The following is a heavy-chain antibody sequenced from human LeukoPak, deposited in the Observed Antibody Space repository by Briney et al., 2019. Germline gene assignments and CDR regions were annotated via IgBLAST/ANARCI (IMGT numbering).Heavy chain of an antibody. Sequence: GALRLSCAASGFTFSSYGMHWVCQAPGKGLEWVAVISYDGSNKYYADSVKGRFTISRDNSKNTLYLQMNSLRAEDTAVYYCARLDVDRYYYYGMDVWGQGTTVTVSS. CDR1: GFTFSSYG. V-gene: IGHV3-30*03. D-gene: IGHD5-24*01. J-gene: IGHJ6*02. CDR3: ARLDVDRYYYYGMDV. CDR2: ISYDGSNK.